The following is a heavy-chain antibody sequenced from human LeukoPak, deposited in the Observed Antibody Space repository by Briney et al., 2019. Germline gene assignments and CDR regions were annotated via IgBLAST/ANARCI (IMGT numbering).Heavy chain of an antibody. V-gene: IGHV4-38-2*01. CDR2: IYHSGST. CDR1: GYSISSGYY. D-gene: IGHD1-26*01. Sequence: SETLSLTCAVSGYSISSGYYWGWIRQPPGKGLEWIGNIYHSGSTYYNPSLKSRVTISVDTSKNQFSLKLSSVTAADTAVYYCARHSERELLRGDAFDIWGQGTMVTVSS. CDR3: ARHSERELLRGDAFDI. J-gene: IGHJ3*02.